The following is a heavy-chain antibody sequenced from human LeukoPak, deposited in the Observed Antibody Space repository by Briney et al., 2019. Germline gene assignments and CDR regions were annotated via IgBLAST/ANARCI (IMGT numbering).Heavy chain of an antibody. Sequence: GGSLRLSCAASGFTFSSYWMSWVRQAPGKGLEWVASIKQDGSEKYYVDSVKGRFTISRDNSKNTLYLQMNSLGAEDTGVYYCARAGPIDYWGQGTLVTVSS. V-gene: IGHV3-7*03. CDR2: IKQDGSEK. J-gene: IGHJ4*02. CDR1: GFTFSSYW. CDR3: ARAGPIDY.